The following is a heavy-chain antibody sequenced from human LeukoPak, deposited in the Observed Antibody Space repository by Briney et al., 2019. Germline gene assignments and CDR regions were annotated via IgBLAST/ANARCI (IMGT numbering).Heavy chain of an antibody. CDR2: ISGDGGST. J-gene: IGHJ4*02. D-gene: IGHD2-15*01. CDR3: AKDMYCSGGSCYPLFDY. V-gene: IGHV3-43*02. Sequence: GGSLRLSCAASGSTFDDYAMHWVRQAPGKGLEWVSLISGDGGSTYYADSVKGRFTISRDNSKNSLYLQMNSLRTEDTALYYCAKDMYCSGGSCYPLFDYWGQGTLVTVSS. CDR1: GSTFDDYA.